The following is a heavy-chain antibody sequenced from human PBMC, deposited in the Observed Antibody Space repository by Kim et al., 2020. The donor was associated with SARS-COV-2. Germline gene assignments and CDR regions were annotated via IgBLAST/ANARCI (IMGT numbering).Heavy chain of an antibody. CDR3: TTDSGGLRLGELSYDAFDI. J-gene: IGHJ3*02. Sequence: GRFTISRDDSKNTLYLQMNSLKTEDTAVYYCTTDSGGLRLGELSYDAFDIWGQGTMVTVSS. D-gene: IGHD3-16*02. V-gene: IGHV3-15*01.